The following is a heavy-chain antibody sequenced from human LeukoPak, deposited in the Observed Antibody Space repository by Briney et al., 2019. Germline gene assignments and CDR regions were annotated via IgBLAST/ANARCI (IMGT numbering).Heavy chain of an antibody. CDR1: GYTFTGCY. CDR3: ARVATVTRGNNWFDP. Sequence: ASVKVSCKASGYTFTGCYMHWVRQAPGQGLEWMGWINPNSGGTNYAQKFQGRVTMTRDTSISTAYMELSRLRSDDTAVYYCARVATVTRGNNWFDPWGQGTLVTVSS. CDR2: INPNSGGT. J-gene: IGHJ5*02. V-gene: IGHV1-2*02. D-gene: IGHD4-11*01.